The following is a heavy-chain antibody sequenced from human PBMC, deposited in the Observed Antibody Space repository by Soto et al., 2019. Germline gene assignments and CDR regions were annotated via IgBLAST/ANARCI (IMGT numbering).Heavy chain of an antibody. CDR2: INPNSGGT. D-gene: IGHD3-10*01. V-gene: IGHV1-2*04. J-gene: IGHJ6*02. CDR1: GYTFTGYY. Sequence: GASVKVSCKASGYTFTGYYMHWVRQAPGQGLEWMGWINPNSGGTNYAQKFQGWVTMTRDTSISTAYMELSRLRSDDTAVYYCARDYVPTYYYGSGRGGYYYYGMDVWGQGTTVTVSS. CDR3: ARDYVPTYYYGSGRGGYYYYGMDV.